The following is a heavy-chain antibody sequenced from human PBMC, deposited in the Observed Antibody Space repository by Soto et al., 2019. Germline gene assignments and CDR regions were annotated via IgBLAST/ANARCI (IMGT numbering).Heavy chain of an antibody. V-gene: IGHV5-51*01. J-gene: IGHJ3*02. D-gene: IGHD5-12*01. Sequence: GESLKISCKGSGYSFTSYWIGWVRQMPGKGLEWMGIIYPGDSDTRYSPSFQGQVTISADKSISTAYLQWSSLKASDTAMYYCASVRPTGKVATTNDAFDIWGQGTMVTVSS. CDR1: GYSFTSYW. CDR2: IYPGDSDT. CDR3: ASVRPTGKVATTNDAFDI.